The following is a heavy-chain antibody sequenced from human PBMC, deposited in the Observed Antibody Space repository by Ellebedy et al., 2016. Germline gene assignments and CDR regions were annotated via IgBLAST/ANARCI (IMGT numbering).Heavy chain of an antibody. Sequence: GGSLRLSCAASGFIVSSNYMSWVRQAPGKGLEWVSVLYSGGSTFYADSVRGRFTISRDDARNSVYLDLNSLTAEDTATYFCARDRSGSDVADDAFDVWGPGTVVTVSS. J-gene: IGHJ3*01. CDR1: GFIVSSNY. CDR2: LYSGGST. D-gene: IGHD1-26*01. CDR3: ARDRSGSDVADDAFDV. V-gene: IGHV3-53*01.